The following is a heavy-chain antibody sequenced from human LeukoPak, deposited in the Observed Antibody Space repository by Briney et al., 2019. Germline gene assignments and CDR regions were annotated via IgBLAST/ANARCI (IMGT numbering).Heavy chain of an antibody. J-gene: IGHJ4*02. CDR3: ARHLATATSAFDS. CDR2: IFYSVST. Sequence: SETLSLTCAVSGGSISNYYWSWIRQPPAEGLECIGYIFYSVSTNYNPSIKSRVTISVDSSRNQFSLKMNSVTTADTAVYYCARHLATATSAFDSWGRGTLVTVSS. D-gene: IGHD2-2*01. V-gene: IGHV4-59*01. CDR1: GGSISNYY.